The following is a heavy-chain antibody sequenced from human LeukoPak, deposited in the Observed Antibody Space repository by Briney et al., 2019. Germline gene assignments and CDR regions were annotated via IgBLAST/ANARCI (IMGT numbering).Heavy chain of an antibody. V-gene: IGHV3-23*01. Sequence: PGGSLRLSCAASGFTFSRYFLAWVRQAPGKGLEWVASIFAGSGTTHYADSVKGRFTISRDNSQNTLYIQMESLRVEDTAVYYCAKEGVAAWYYYYYYMDVWGKGTTVTVSS. CDR3: AKEGVAAWYYYYYYMDV. CDR1: GFTFSRYF. D-gene: IGHD6-13*01. J-gene: IGHJ6*03. CDR2: IFAGSGTT.